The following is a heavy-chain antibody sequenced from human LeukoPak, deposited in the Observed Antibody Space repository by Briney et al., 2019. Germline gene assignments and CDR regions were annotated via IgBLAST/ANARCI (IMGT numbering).Heavy chain of an antibody. CDR3: ARDGENFRGYFDY. D-gene: IGHD3-10*01. V-gene: IGHV4-34*01. Sequence: SETLSLTCAVYGGSFSGYYWSWIRQPPGKGLEWIGEINHSGSTNYNPSLKSRVTMSVDTSKNQFSLKLSSVTAADTAVYYCARDGENFRGYFDYWGQGTLVTVSS. J-gene: IGHJ4*02. CDR2: INHSGST. CDR1: GGSFSGYY.